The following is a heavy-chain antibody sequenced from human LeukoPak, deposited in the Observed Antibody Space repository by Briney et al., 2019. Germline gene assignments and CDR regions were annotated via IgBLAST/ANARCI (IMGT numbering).Heavy chain of an antibody. D-gene: IGHD4-17*01. J-gene: IGHJ4*02. CDR2: INKDGSGK. CDR3: ATANYGPAY. CDR1: GFNFQNSW. Sequence: GGSLRLSCAASGFNFQNSWMTWVRQAPGKGLEWVANINKDGSGKSYVDSVKGRFTISKDNAKNSLYLQMNSLTAEDTAVYYCATANYGPAYWGQGTLVSVSS. V-gene: IGHV3-7*01.